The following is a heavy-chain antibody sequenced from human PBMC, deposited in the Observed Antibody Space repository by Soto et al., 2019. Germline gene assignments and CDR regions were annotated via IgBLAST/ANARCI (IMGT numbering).Heavy chain of an antibody. CDR1: GGTFSSYA. J-gene: IGHJ6*02. Sequence: SVKVSCKASGGTFSSYAVSWVRQAPGQGLEWMGGIIPIFGTVIYAQQFQGRVTITADESTKTAYMELRSLRFEDTAVYYCARDSHPPALSGDTRRWDVWGQGTTVTVSS. D-gene: IGHD1-26*01. V-gene: IGHV1-69*13. CDR2: IIPIFGTV. CDR3: ARDSHPPALSGDTRRWDV.